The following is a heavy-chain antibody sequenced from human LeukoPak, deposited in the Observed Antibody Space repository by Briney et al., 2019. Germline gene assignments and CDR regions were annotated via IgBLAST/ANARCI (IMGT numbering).Heavy chain of an antibody. CDR2: ISDSGRYI. J-gene: IGHJ4*02. CDR3: GGKFPGAAYYSDS. D-gene: IGHD2-21*01. V-gene: IGHV3-23*01. Sequence: PGGSLRLSCVASDFTFSSYDMTWVRQAPGKGLEWVASISDSGRYIFSADSMRGRFTISRDNSAKTLYLEIYSLRVDDTAIYFCGGKFPGAAYYSDSWGQGTLVAVSS. CDR1: DFTFSSYD.